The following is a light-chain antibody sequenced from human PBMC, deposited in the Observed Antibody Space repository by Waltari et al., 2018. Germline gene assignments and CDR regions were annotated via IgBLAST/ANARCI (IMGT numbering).Light chain of an antibody. J-gene: IGKJ4*01. CDR3: QQFNSDLT. CDR2: DAS. V-gene: IGKV1-13*02. CDR1: QGISRA. Sequence: AIQLTQSPSSLSASVGDRVTLTCRASQGISRALAWYQQKPGKAPNLLIYDASTLEGGVPSRFSGSGSGTDFTLTISSLQPEDFATYYCQQFNSDLTFGGGTKVEIK.